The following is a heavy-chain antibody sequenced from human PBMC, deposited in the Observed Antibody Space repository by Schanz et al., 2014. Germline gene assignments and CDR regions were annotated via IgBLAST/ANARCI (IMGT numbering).Heavy chain of an antibody. Sequence: QVQLVQSGAEVKKPGSSVKVSCKASRSTFSSYTISWVRQAPGQGLEWMGWMNPDSGNTGYAQKFRGRVTMTRDVSISTAYMELSSLASEDTAVYYCARGQRRTIGRPFGPWGQGTLVTVSS. V-gene: IGHV1-8*02. CDR3: ARGQRRTIGRPFGP. J-gene: IGHJ5*02. D-gene: IGHD6-25*01. CDR2: MNPDSGNT. CDR1: RSTFSSYT.